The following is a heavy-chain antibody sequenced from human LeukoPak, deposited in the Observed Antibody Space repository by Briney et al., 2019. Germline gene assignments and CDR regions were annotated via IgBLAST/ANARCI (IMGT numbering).Heavy chain of an antibody. Sequence: GGSLRLSCAASGFTFDAYAMHWVRQAPGKGLEWVSGINWNSGRIGYAASVKGRFIISRDNAKNSLYLQMNSLRAEDTAFYFCTKEVSGGVDYWGQGTLVTVSS. CDR2: INWNSGRI. D-gene: IGHD3-10*01. J-gene: IGHJ4*02. V-gene: IGHV3-9*01. CDR1: GFTFDAYA. CDR3: TKEVSGGVDY.